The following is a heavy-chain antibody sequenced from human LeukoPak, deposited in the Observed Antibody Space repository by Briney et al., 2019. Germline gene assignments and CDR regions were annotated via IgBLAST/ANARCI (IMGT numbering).Heavy chain of an antibody. V-gene: IGHV3-48*01. Sequence: GGSLRLSCAASGFTFSSYSMNWVRQAPGKGLEWVSYISSSSSTIYYADSVKGRFTISRDNAKNSLYLQMNSLRPEDTALYYCAKSTGGNWGYCDYWGQGTLVTVSS. J-gene: IGHJ4*02. CDR2: ISSSSSTI. D-gene: IGHD4-23*01. CDR3: AKSTGGNWGYCDY. CDR1: GFTFSSYS.